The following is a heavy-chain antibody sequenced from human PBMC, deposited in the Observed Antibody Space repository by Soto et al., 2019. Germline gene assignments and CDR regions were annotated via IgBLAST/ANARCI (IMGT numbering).Heavy chain of an antibody. CDR2: INHSGST. CDR1: GGSFSGYY. D-gene: IGHD5-18*01. CDR3: ARAISGGGYSYGYDAFDI. J-gene: IGHJ3*02. Sequence: SETLSLTCAVYGGSFSGYYWTWIRQPPGTGLEWIGEINHSGSTNYNPSLKSRVTISVDTSKNQFSLKLSSVTAADTAVYYCARAISGGGYSYGYDAFDIWGQGTMVTVSS. V-gene: IGHV4-34*01.